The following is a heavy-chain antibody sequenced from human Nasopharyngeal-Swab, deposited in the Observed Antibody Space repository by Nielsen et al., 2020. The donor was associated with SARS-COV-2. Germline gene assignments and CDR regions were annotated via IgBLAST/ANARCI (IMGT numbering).Heavy chain of an antibody. D-gene: IGHD3-22*01. V-gene: IGHV4-31*03. J-gene: IGHJ4*02. CDR1: GGSISSSSYY. Sequence: SETLSLTCTVSGGSISSSSYYWGWIRQHPGEGLEWIGYIFYSGSTYYNPSLKSRLTISVDTSKNQFSLKLSSVTAADTAVYYCARGPRPNYYDSSGYYSGAGYFDYWGQGTLVTVSS. CDR3: ARGPRPNYYDSSGYYSGAGYFDY. CDR2: IFYSGST.